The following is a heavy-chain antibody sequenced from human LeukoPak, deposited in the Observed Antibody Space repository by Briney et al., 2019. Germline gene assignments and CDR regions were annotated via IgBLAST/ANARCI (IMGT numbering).Heavy chain of an antibody. D-gene: IGHD3-22*01. V-gene: IGHV4-39*01. Sequence: SETLSLTCTVSGGSISSSSYYWGWIRQPPGKGLEWIGSIYYSGSTYYNPSLKSRVTISVDTSKNQFSLKLSSVTAADTAVYYCARRGYDSSGYYRNYWGQGTLVNVSS. J-gene: IGHJ4*02. CDR1: GGSISSSSYY. CDR2: IYYSGST. CDR3: ARRGYDSSGYYRNY.